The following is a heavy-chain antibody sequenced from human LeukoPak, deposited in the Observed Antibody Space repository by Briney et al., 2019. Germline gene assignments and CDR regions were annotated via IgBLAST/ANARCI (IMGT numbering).Heavy chain of an antibody. CDR3: ARDLNLGTTGSY. CDR1: GFTFSAYG. CDR2: ISFDGSNK. D-gene: IGHD4-4*01. V-gene: IGHV3-30*03. Sequence: GGSLRLSCAATGFTFSAYGIHWVRQAPGKGLEWVAVISFDGSNKNYADSVKGRFTISRDNSKNTLSLQMNSLRDDDTAVYYCARDLNLGTTGSYWGQGTLVTVSS. J-gene: IGHJ4*02.